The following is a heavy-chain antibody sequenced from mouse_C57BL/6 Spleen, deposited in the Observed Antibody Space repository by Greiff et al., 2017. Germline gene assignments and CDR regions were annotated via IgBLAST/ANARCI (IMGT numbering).Heavy chain of an antibody. J-gene: IGHJ2*01. CDR1: GFTFSDYG. CDR3: SRNYDYDEGFDD. D-gene: IGHD2-4*01. CDR2: ISSGSRNI. Sequence: EVMLVESGGGLVKPGGSLKLSCAASGFTFSDYGMHWVRQAPEKGLEWVAYISSGSRNIYYADTVKGRFTISRDNAKHTLFLQMTSLRSEDKAMYYCSRNYDYDEGFDDWGQGTTLTVSS. V-gene: IGHV5-17*01.